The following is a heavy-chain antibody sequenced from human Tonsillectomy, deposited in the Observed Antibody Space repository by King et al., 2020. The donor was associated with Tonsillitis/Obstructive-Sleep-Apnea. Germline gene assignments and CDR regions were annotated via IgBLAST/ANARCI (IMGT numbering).Heavy chain of an antibody. D-gene: IGHD3-22*01. CDR2: SYYTGTT. V-gene: IGHV4-39*01. J-gene: IGHJ5*02. CDR1: GGSINSSSYY. CDR3: ARHLYFYDTSGYSQFDP. Sequence: QLQESGPGLVKPSETLSLTCTVSGGSINSSSYYWGWVRQPPGKGLEWIGSSYYTGTTSYNPSLKVRVTIYVDTSKKQFSLKLSSVTAADTAVYYCARHLYFYDTSGYSQFDPWGQGTLVTVSS.